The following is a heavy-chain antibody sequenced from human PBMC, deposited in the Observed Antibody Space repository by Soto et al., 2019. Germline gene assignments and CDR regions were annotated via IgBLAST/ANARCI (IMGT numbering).Heavy chain of an antibody. V-gene: IGHV4-31*03. Sequence: SETLSLTCTVSGGSISSGGYYWSWIRQHPGKGLEWIGYIYYSGSTYYNPSLKSRVTISVDTSKNQFSLKLSSVTAADTAVYYCARDRAITGTTLFSGWFDPWGQGTLVTVSS. D-gene: IGHD1-7*01. CDR1: GGSISSGGYY. CDR2: IYYSGST. J-gene: IGHJ5*02. CDR3: ARDRAITGTTLFSGWFDP.